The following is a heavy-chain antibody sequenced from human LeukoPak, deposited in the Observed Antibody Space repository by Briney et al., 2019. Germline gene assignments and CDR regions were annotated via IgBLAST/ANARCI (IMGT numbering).Heavy chain of an antibody. J-gene: IGHJ6*02. V-gene: IGHV1-18*01. D-gene: IGHD3-22*01. CDR3: ARTPGMVVVKTFYCMDV. Sequence: ASVKVSCKTSGYTFTSDGLSGVRQAPGQGLECMGWIGTYKGNTNYAQMFQGRVTMTTDTSTSTAYMELKNLRSDDTAVYYCARTPGMVVVKTFYCMDVWGQGTTVTVSS. CDR1: GYTFTSDG. CDR2: IGTYKGNT.